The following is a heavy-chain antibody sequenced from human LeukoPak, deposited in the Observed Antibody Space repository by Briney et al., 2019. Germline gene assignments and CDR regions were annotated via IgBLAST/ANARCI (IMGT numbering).Heavy chain of an antibody. V-gene: IGHV1-69*13. CDR1: GGTFSSYA. Sequence: ASVKVSCKASGGTFSSYAFSWVRQASGQGLEWMGGIIPIFGTANYARKFQGRVTITADESTSTAYMELSSLRSEDTAVYYCAREAVRQQLDLDYWGQGTLVTVSS. CDR3: AREAVRQQLDLDY. J-gene: IGHJ4*02. D-gene: IGHD6-13*01. CDR2: IIPIFGTA.